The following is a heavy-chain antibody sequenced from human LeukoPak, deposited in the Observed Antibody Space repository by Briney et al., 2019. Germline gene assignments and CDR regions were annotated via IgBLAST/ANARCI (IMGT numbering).Heavy chain of an antibody. Sequence: SETLSLTCTVSGGSINSDYWSWVRQPPGKGLEWIGYIYYSGSSTNYNPSLKSRVTISVDRSKNQFSLKLKSVTAADTAVYYCARQGHKLTLVDYYGMDVXGQGTTVTVSS. CDR1: GGSINSDY. D-gene: IGHD1-26*01. V-gene: IGHV4-59*08. CDR2: IYYSGSST. CDR3: ARQGHKLTLVDYYGMDV. J-gene: IGHJ6*02.